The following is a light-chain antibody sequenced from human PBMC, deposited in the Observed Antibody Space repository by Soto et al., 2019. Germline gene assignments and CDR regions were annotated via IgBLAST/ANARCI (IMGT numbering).Light chain of an antibody. CDR2: EVS. J-gene: IGLJ1*01. Sequence: QSALTQPASVSGSPGQSITISCTGTCSDVGGYNYVSWYQQHPGKAPKLMIYEVSNRPSGVSNRFSGSKSGNTASLTISGLQAEDEADYYCTSFTRSSTFVFGTGTKVTVL. CDR3: TSFTRSSTFV. CDR1: CSDVGGYNY. V-gene: IGLV2-14*01.